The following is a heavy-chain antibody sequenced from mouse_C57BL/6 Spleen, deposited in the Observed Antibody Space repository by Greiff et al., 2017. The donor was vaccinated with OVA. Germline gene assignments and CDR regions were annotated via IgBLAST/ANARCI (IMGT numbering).Heavy chain of an antibody. V-gene: IGHV1-15*01. CDR2: IDPEPGGT. CDR1: GYTFTDYE. J-gene: IGHJ2*01. D-gene: IGHD1-1*01. CDR3: TSYYGSSYLFDY. Sequence: VQLQESGAELVRPGASVTLSCKASGYTFTDYEMHWVKQTPVHGLEWIGAIDPEPGGTAYNQKFKGKAILTADKSSSTAYMELRSLTSADSAVYYCTSYYGSSYLFDYWGQGTTLTVSS.